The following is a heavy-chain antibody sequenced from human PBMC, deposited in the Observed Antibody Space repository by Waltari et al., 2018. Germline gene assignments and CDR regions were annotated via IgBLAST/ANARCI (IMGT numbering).Heavy chain of an antibody. D-gene: IGHD3-10*01. Sequence: DGQLVESGGGLVKPGGSLRLSCAASGFTFSYYTMNWVRQAPGKGPEWVSSISSASDFKYYADSLRGRFTISRDNAKNTLFLHMTSLTADDTSIYFCTRDSGLTGVTGGDTFDIWGQGAMVTVSS. V-gene: IGHV3-21*04. J-gene: IGHJ3*02. CDR3: TRDSGLTGVTGGDTFDI. CDR2: ISSASDFK. CDR1: GFTFSYYT.